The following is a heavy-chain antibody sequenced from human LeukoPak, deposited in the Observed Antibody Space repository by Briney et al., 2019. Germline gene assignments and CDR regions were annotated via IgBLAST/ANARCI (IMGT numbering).Heavy chain of an antibody. CDR2: ISAYNGNT. J-gene: IGHJ5*02. CDR3: ARDRVTTYGDKYNWFDP. V-gene: IGHV1-18*01. D-gene: IGHD4-17*01. Sequence: ASVKVSCKASGYAFTSYGISWVRQAPGQGLEWMGWISAYNGNTNYAQKLQGRVTMTTDTSTSTAYMELRSLRSDDTAVYYCARDRVTTYGDKYNWFDPWGQGTLVTVSS. CDR1: GYAFTSYG.